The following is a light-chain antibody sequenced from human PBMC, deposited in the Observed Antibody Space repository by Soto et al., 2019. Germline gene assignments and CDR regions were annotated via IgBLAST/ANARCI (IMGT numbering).Light chain of an antibody. CDR3: QQYDNRLT. CDR1: QDITNS. J-gene: IGKJ4*01. Sequence: IQMTQSPSSLSASVGDRVTITCQASQDITNSLNWYQQKPGKAPKLLIYDASNLETGVPSRFSGSGSGTDFTFTISSLQPEDIATYYCQQYDNRLTFGGGTKVEIK. CDR2: DAS. V-gene: IGKV1-33*01.